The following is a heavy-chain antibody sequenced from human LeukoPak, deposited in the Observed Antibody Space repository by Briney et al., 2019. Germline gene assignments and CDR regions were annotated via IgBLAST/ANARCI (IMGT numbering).Heavy chain of an antibody. V-gene: IGHV3-23*01. CDR2: VTGSGGDT. J-gene: IGHJ5*01. Sequence: GGSLRLSCAASGFTFSNYAMSWVRQTPGKGLECVSVVTGSGGDTYYTGSVNGRFTISRDNSKNTLCLQMNSLRAEDTAVYYCARGTLEHCSGASCYPLDSWGQGTLITASS. D-gene: IGHD2-15*01. CDR1: GFTFSNYA. CDR3: ARGTLEHCSGASCYPLDS.